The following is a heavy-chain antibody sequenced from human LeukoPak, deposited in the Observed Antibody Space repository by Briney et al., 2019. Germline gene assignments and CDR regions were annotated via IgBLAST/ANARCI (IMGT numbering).Heavy chain of an antibody. CDR1: GYSFTDYY. D-gene: IGHD2-15*01. V-gene: IGHV1-2*02. J-gene: IGHJ5*02. CDR3: AREARVGNWFDP. Sequence: GASVKVSCKASGYSFTDYYVHWLRQAPGQGLEWMGWINPDNGGTNYAQKFQGRVTMSRDTSISTLYMDLNRLTPDDTAVFYCAREARVGNWFDPWGQGTQVTVSS. CDR2: INPDNGGT.